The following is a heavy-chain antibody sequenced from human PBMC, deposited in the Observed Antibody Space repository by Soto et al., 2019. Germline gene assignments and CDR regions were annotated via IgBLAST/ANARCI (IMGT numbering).Heavy chain of an antibody. CDR1: GGSFSGYY. Sequence: SETLSLTCAVYGGSFSGYYWSWIRQPPGKGLEWIGEINHSGSTNYNPSLKSRVTISVDTSENQFSLKLSSVTAADTAVYYCAREGPYGDPADYWGQGTLVTVSS. D-gene: IGHD4-17*01. J-gene: IGHJ4*02. V-gene: IGHV4-34*01. CDR2: INHSGST. CDR3: AREGPYGDPADY.